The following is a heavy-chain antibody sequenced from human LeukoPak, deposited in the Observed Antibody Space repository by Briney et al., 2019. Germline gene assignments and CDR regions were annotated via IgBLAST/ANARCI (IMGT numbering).Heavy chain of an antibody. CDR3: ATKGRSSGRAFDI. CDR2: IYYSGST. Sequence: PSETLSLTCTVSGGSISSYYWSWIRQPPRKGLEWIGYIYYSGSTNYNPSLTSRGTISVDTSKNQFSLKLSTLTAADTAVYYWATKGRSSGRAFDIWGQGTMVPVSS. J-gene: IGHJ3*02. D-gene: IGHD3-10*01. CDR1: GGSISSYY. V-gene: IGHV4-59*08.